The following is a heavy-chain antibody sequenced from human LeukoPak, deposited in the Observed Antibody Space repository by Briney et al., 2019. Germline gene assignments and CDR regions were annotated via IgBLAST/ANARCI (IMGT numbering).Heavy chain of an antibody. J-gene: IGHJ4*02. CDR2: ISGSGGST. Sequence: QSGGSLGLSCAASGFTFSSYAMSWVRQAPGKGLEWVSAISGSGGSTYYADSVKGRFTISRDNSKNSLYLQMNSLRAEDTAVYYCAIRIAAAGAFDYWGQGTLVTVSS. V-gene: IGHV3-23*01. CDR3: AIRIAAAGAFDY. CDR1: GFTFSSYA. D-gene: IGHD6-13*01.